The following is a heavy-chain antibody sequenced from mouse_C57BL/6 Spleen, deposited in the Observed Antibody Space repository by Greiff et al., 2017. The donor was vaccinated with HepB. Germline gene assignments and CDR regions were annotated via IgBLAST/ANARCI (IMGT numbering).Heavy chain of an antibody. CDR1: GFNIKNTY. CDR2: IDPANGNT. Sequence: EVQLQQSVAELVRPGASVKLSCTASGFNIKNTYMHWVKQRPEQGLEWIGRIDPANGNTKYAPKFQGKATITADTSSNTAYLPLSSLTSEDTAIYYCASFDDYDEDYYAMDYWGQGTSVTVSS. D-gene: IGHD2-4*01. CDR3: ASFDDYDEDYYAMDY. V-gene: IGHV14-3*01. J-gene: IGHJ4*01.